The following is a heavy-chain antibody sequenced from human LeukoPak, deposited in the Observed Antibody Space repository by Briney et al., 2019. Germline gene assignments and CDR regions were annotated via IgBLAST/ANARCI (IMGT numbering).Heavy chain of an antibody. J-gene: IGHJ4*02. D-gene: IGHD3-9*01. Sequence: PGGSLRLSCAASGFTFSSYAMSWVRQAPGKGLGWVSAISGSGGSTYYADSVKGRFTISRDNSKNTLYLQMNSLRAEDTAVYYCAKARLRYFDWLFNYWGQGTLVTVSS. CDR1: GFTFSSYA. V-gene: IGHV3-23*01. CDR2: ISGSGGST. CDR3: AKARLRYFDWLFNY.